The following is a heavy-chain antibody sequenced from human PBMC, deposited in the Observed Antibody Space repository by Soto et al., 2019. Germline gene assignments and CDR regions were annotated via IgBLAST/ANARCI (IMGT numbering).Heavy chain of an antibody. Sequence: XETLSLTCAFYVVSFSGYYWSCIRHPPGKGLEWIGEINHSGSTNYNPSLKSRVTISVDTSKNQFSLKLSSVTAADTAVYYCARGGGSGSYYNWFDPWGQGTLFMVS. CDR1: VVSFSGYY. J-gene: IGHJ5*02. CDR2: INHSGST. CDR3: ARGGGSGSYYNWFDP. D-gene: IGHD3-10*01. V-gene: IGHV4-34*01.